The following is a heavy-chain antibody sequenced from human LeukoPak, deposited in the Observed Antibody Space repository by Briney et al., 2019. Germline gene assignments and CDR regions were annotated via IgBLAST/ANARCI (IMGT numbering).Heavy chain of an antibody. D-gene: IGHD6-13*01. CDR1: GGSMSSSTYY. J-gene: IGHJ4*02. Sequence: ASETLSLTCTVSGGSMSSSTYYWGWIRQPPGKGLEWIGYIYYSGSTNYNPTLKSRVTISVDTSKNQFSLKLSSVTAADTAVYYCARYSGSWYGTDYWGQGTLVTVSS. V-gene: IGHV4-61*05. CDR2: IYYSGST. CDR3: ARYSGSWYGTDY.